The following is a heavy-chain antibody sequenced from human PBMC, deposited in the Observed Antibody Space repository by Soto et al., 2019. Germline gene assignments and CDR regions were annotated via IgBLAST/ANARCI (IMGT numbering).Heavy chain of an antibody. J-gene: IGHJ4*02. Sequence: SETLSLTCAVSGGSISSGGYSWSWIRQPPGKGLEWIGYIYHSGSTYYNPSLKSRVTISVDRSKNQFSLKLSSVTAADTAVYYCARRYGVYFDYWGQGTLVTVSS. D-gene: IGHD4-17*01. CDR1: GGSISSGGYS. V-gene: IGHV4-30-2*01. CDR2: IYHSGST. CDR3: ARRYGVYFDY.